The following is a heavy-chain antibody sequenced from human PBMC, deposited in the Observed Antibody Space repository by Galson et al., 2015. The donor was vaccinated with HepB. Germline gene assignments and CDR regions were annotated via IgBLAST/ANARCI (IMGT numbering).Heavy chain of an antibody. J-gene: IGHJ4*02. CDR3: ARGVSRSYPYCFDN. V-gene: IGHV3-23*01. Sequence: SLRLSCAASGFSFNNYPMSWVRQAPGRGLEWVSTISRSGDETYYADSVKGRFTISRDNSRNMVYLQMNSLRAEDTAVYYCARGVSRSYPYCFDNWGQGTLVTVSS. CDR1: GFSFNNYP. CDR2: ISRSGDET. D-gene: IGHD1-26*01.